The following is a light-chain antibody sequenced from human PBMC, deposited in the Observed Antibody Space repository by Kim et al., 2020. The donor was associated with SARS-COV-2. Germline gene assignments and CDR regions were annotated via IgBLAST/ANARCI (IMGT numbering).Light chain of an antibody. J-gene: IGLJ3*02. CDR2: LDSDGSH. Sequence: QPVLTQSPSASASLGASVKLTCTLNSGHSDYAIAWHQQQPEKGPRYLMKLDSDGSHRKGHGIPDRFSGFSSGAERFLIISSLQSEDEADYYCQTWDTGPTWVFGGGTQLTVL. CDR3: QTWDTGPTWV. CDR1: SGHSDYA. V-gene: IGLV4-69*01.